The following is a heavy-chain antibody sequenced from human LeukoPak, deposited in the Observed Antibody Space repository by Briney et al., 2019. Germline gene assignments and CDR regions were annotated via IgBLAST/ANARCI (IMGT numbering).Heavy chain of an antibody. CDR1: GFTFSSYA. D-gene: IGHD7-27*01. CDR3: AKDLGDWGSLDY. CDR2: ISGSGSST. V-gene: IGHV3-23*01. Sequence: GGSLRLSCAASGFTFSSYAMSWVRQAPGKGLEWVSVISGSGSSTYYADSVKGRFTISRDNSKNTLYLQMNSLRAEDTAVYYCAKDLGDWGSLDYWGQGTLVTVSS. J-gene: IGHJ4*02.